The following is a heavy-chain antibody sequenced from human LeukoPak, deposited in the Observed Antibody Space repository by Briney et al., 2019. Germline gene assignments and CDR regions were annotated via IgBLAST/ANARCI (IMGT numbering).Heavy chain of an antibody. D-gene: IGHD7-27*01. CDR2: NYSSGST. CDR3: ARDPSNWGGYFDY. CDR1: GGSISNYY. J-gene: IGHJ4*03. V-gene: IGHV4-4*07. Sequence: SETLSLTCTVSGGSISNYYWNWTRQPAGKGLEWIGRNYSSGSTNYRPSLKSRLTMSVDTSKNQFSLTLNSVTAADTAVYYCARDPSNWGGYFDYWGQGTTVTVSS.